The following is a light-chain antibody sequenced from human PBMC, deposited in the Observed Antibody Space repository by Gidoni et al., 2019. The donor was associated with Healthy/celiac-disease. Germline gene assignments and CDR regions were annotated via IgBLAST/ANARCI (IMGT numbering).Light chain of an antibody. J-gene: IGLJ2*01. CDR1: SSDVGGYNY. V-gene: IGLV2-14*01. CDR3: SSYTSSSTVV. CDR2: DVS. Sequence: QSALPQPASVSGSLGKSITISCTGTSSDVGGYNYVSWYQQHPGKAPKLMIYDVSNRPSGVSNRFSGSKSGNTASLTISGLQAEDEADYYCSSYTSSSTVVFGGGTKLTVL.